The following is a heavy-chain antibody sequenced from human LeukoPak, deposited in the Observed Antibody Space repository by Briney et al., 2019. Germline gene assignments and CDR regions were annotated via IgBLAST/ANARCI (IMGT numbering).Heavy chain of an antibody. CDR1: GYSFTSYL. V-gene: IGHV5-51*01. CDR2: IYPGDSDT. Sequence: GESLKISCKASGYSFTSYLMGWVRQMPGKGLECVWIIYPGDSDTRYSPSFQGQVTISADKSISTAYLQWSSLEASDTAFYYCVGQVSRGWYYFDYWGRGTLVTVSS. CDR3: VGQVSRGWYYFDY. D-gene: IGHD6-19*01. J-gene: IGHJ4*02.